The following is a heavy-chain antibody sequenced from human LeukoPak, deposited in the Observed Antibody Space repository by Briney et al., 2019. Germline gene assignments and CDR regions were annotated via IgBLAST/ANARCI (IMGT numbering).Heavy chain of an antibody. CDR2: INPNSGGT. V-gene: IGHV1-2*02. D-gene: IGHD6-19*01. CDR3: ARAVAVAVPGPDY. J-gene: IGHJ4*02. Sequence: ASVKVSCKASGYTFTGYYMHWVRQAPGQGLEWMGWINPNSGGTNYAQKFQGRVTMTRDTSISTAYMELSRLRSDDTAVYYCARAVAVAVPGPDYWGQGTLAIVSS. CDR1: GYTFTGYY.